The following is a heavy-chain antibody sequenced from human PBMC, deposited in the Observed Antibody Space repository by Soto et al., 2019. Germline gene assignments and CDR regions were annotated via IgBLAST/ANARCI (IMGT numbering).Heavy chain of an antibody. CDR3: ARGPHYGDYDFDY. D-gene: IGHD4-17*01. V-gene: IGHV3-13*01. CDR2: IGTAGDT. Sequence: PGGSLRLSCAASGFTFSSYDMHGVRQATGKGLEWVSAIGTAGDTYYPGSVKGRFTISRENAKNSLYLQMNSLRAEDTAVYYCARGPHYGDYDFDYWGQGTLVTVSS. CDR1: GFTFSSYD. J-gene: IGHJ4*02.